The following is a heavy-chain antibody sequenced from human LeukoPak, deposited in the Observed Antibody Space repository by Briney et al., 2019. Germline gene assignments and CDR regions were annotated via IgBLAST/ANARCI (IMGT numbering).Heavy chain of an antibody. CDR1: GFTFSSYS. D-gene: IGHD3-3*01. J-gene: IGHJ4*02. CDR3: ARGDYDFWSGYCDY. CDR2: ISSSSSYI. V-gene: IGHV3-21*01. Sequence: GGSLRLSCAASGFTFSSYSMNWVRQAPGKGLEWVSSISSSSSYIYYADSVKGRFTISRDNAKNSLYLQMNSLRAEDTAVYHCARGDYDFWSGYCDYWGQGTLVTVSS.